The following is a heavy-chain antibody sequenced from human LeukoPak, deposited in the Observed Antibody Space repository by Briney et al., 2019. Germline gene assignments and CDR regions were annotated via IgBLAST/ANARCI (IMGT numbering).Heavy chain of an antibody. V-gene: IGHV3-74*01. Sequence: GGSLRLSCAASGFTFISYGMQWVRQAPGKGLVWVSRINTDGSSTSYADSVKGRFTVSRDTAKNTVYLQVNSLRAEDTAVYFCTRELPREVTLDYWGQGTLVTVSS. D-gene: IGHD2-21*02. J-gene: IGHJ4*01. CDR2: INTDGSST. CDR1: GFTFISYG. CDR3: TRELPREVTLDY.